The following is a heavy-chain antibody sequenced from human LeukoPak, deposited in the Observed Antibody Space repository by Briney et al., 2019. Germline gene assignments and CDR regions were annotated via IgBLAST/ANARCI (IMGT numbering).Heavy chain of an antibody. V-gene: IGHV3-23*01. CDR2: ISESGAST. CDR1: AFTFNTFDNFA. D-gene: IGHD1-14*01. CDR3: AKDNRRYDAFDI. Sequence: GGSLRLSCSVSAFTFNTFDNFAMNWVRQAPGKGLEWVAAISESGASTYYAASVKGRFTISRDNSENTLYLQMHGLRAGDTAVYYCAKDNRRYDAFDIWGQGTMVTVSS. J-gene: IGHJ3*02.